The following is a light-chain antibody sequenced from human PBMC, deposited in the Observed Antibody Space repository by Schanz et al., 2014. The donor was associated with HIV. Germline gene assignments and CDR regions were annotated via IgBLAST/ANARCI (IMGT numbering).Light chain of an antibody. CDR1: SSDVGGYNY. CDR2: GVS. CDR3: SSYTTSSTLV. Sequence: QSVLTQPASVSGSPGQSITISCTGTSSDVGGYNYVSWYQHHPGKAPKLMIYGVSNRPSGISDRFSASKSGNTASLTISGLQAEDEADYYCSSYTTSSTLVFGGGTKLTVL. V-gene: IGLV2-14*03. J-gene: IGLJ2*01.